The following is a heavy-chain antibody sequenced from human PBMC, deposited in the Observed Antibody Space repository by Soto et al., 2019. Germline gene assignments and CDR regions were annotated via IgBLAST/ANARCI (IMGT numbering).Heavy chain of an antibody. CDR3: ARTLPLYYDSSGYSPPVALGGDY. D-gene: IGHD3-22*01. CDR1: GDSVSSNSAA. Sequence: SQTLSLTCAISGDSVSSNSAAWNWIRQSPSRGLEWLGRTYYRSKWYNDYVVSVKSRITINPDTSKNQFSLQLNSVTPEDTAVYYCARTLPLYYDSSGYSPPVALGGDYWGQATLVTVS. CDR2: TYYRSKWYN. V-gene: IGHV6-1*01. J-gene: IGHJ4*02.